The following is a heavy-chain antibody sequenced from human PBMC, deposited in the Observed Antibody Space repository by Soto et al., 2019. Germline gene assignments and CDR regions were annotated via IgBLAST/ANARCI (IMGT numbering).Heavy chain of an antibody. D-gene: IGHD1-1*01. Sequence: QLQLQESGPGLVKPSETLSLTCTVSGGSISSSSYYWGWIRQPPGKGLEWIGSIYYSGSTYYNPSLKSRVTLSVDTSKNQFSLKLSSVTAADTAVYYCARHSHDDYYYYYYMDVWGKGTTVTVSS. CDR3: ARHSHDDYYYYYYMDV. J-gene: IGHJ6*03. CDR1: GGSISSSSYY. V-gene: IGHV4-39*01. CDR2: IYYSGST.